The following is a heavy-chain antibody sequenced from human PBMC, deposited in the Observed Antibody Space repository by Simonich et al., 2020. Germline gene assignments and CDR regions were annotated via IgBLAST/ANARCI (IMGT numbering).Heavy chain of an antibody. CDR2: SSSSRSNK. J-gene: IGHJ4*02. D-gene: IGHD3-3*01. Sequence: EVQLVESGGGLVKPGGSLRLSWAASGFTFCSFSINWFRQAPEKGLEWVSSSSSSRSNKYYEDEVKGRFTISRDNAKNSLYLQMNSLRAEDTAVYYCARKRFLEWFFDYWGQGTLVTVSS. CDR1: GFTFCSFS. CDR3: ARKRFLEWFFDY. V-gene: IGHV3-21*01.